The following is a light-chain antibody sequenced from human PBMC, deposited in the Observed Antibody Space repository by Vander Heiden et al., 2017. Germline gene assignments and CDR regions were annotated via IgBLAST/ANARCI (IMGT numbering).Light chain of an antibody. V-gene: IGLV1-44*01. CDR3: AAWDDTLNGVV. Sequence: QSVLTQPPSASGTPGQRVTISCSGSSSNIGSYTVNWYQQLPGTGPKLLIYTNNQRPSGVPDRFSGSKSGTSASLAISGLQSEDEADYHCAAWDDTLNGVVFGGGTKLSVL. CDR1: SSNIGSYT. CDR2: TNN. J-gene: IGLJ2*01.